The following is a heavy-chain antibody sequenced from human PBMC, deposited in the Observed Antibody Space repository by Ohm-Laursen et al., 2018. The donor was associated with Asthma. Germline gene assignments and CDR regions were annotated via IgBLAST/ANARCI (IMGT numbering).Heavy chain of an antibody. CDR2: ISYDGSNK. D-gene: IGHD3-3*01. V-gene: IGHV3-30*04. CDR1: GFTFRSYA. Sequence: SLRLSCAASGFTFRSYAMHWVRQAPGKGLEWVAVISYDGSNKYYADPVKGRFTISRDNSKNTLYLQMNSLRAEDTAVYYCAKGDFGVVITKIFDYWGQGTLVTVSS. CDR3: AKGDFGVVITKIFDY. J-gene: IGHJ4*02.